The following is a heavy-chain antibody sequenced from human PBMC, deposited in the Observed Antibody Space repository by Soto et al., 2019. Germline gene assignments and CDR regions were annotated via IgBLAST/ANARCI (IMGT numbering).Heavy chain of an antibody. J-gene: IGHJ6*02. CDR3: ARQFAPWFGVTYYYYGMDV. D-gene: IGHD3-10*01. V-gene: IGHV4-39*01. Sequence: PSETLSLTCTVSGGSISSSSYYWGWIRQPPGKGLEWIGSIYYSGSTYYNPSLKSRVTISVDTSKNQFSLRLSSVTAADTAVYYCARQFAPWFGVTYYYYGMDVWGQGTTVTSP. CDR2: IYYSGST. CDR1: GGSISSSSYY.